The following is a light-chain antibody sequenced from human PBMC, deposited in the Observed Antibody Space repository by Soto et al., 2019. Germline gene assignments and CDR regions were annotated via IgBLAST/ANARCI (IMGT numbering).Light chain of an antibody. J-gene: IGLJ3*02. V-gene: IGLV6-57*01. Sequence: NFMLTQPHSVSQSPGKTVTISCTRSSGSIASNYVQWYQQRPGSSPTTVIYEDNRRPSGVPDRFSGSIDSSSNSASLTISGLKTEDEADYYCQSYDSDMWVFGGGTKLTVL. CDR3: QSYDSDMWV. CDR1: SGSIASNY. CDR2: EDN.